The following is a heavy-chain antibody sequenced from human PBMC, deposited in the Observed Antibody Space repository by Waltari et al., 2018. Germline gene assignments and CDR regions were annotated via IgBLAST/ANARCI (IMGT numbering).Heavy chain of an antibody. Sequence: QVQLQESGPGLVKPSETLSLTCAVSGYSISSGYYWGWIRQPPGKGLEWIGSIYHSGSTYYNPSLKSRVTISVDTSKNQFSLKLSSVTAADTAVYYCARGDLGYCSGGSCYGENWFDPWGQGTLVTVSS. CDR1: GYSISSGYY. J-gene: IGHJ5*02. V-gene: IGHV4-38-2*01. CDR2: IYHSGST. CDR3: ARGDLGYCSGGSCYGENWFDP. D-gene: IGHD2-15*01.